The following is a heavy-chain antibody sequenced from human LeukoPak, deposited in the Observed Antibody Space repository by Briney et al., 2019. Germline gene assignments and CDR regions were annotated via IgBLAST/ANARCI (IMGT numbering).Heavy chain of an antibody. J-gene: IGHJ6*03. V-gene: IGHV1-2*02. CDR1: GYAFTGYY. D-gene: IGHD4-11*01. Sequence: ASVKVSCKASGYAFTGYYFHWVRQAPGQGLEWMGWINPNTAGTNYAQKFLGGVTLTWDTSISTAYMELNRLTSDDTAVYYCATSAGDYRAGHYCYMGVWGKGTSVTVSS. CDR2: INPNTAGT. CDR3: ATSAGDYRAGHYCYMGV.